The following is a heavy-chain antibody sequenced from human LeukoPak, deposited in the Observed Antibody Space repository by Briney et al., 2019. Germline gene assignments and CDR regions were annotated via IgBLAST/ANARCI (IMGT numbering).Heavy chain of an antibody. V-gene: IGHV1-18*01. CDR1: GYTFTSYG. Sequence: GASVKVSCKASGYTFTSYGISWVRQAPGQGLEWMGWISAYNGNTNYAQKLQGRVTMTTDTSTSTAYMELRSLRSDDTAVYYCARETCSSTSCCLNYYYGMDVWGQGTTVTVSS. D-gene: IGHD2-2*01. CDR3: ARETCSSTSCCLNYYYGMDV. J-gene: IGHJ6*02. CDR2: ISAYNGNT.